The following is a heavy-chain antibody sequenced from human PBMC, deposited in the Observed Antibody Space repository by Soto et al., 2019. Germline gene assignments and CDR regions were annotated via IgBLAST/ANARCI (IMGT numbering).Heavy chain of an antibody. J-gene: IGHJ5*02. CDR2: IIPILGIA. V-gene: IGHV1-69*02. CDR1: RSTLSNHT. CDR3: ARGGLSPNNWFDP. Sequence: GAAVKVSRQACRSTLSNHTSCWVRQAPGQGLEWMGRIIPILGIANYAQKFQGRVTITADKSTSTAYMELSSLRSEDTAVYYCARGGLSPNNWFDPWGQGTLVTVSS. D-gene: IGHD3-16*01.